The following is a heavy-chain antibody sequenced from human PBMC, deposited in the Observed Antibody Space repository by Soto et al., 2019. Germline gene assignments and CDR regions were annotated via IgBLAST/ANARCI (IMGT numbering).Heavy chain of an antibody. CDR2: IYYSGST. CDR3: ARERYYYDSSAHDYYFDY. Sequence: SETLSLTCTVSGGSISSGGYYWSWIRQHPGKGLEWIGYIYYSGSTYYNPSLKSRVTISVDTSKNQFSLKLSSVTAADTAVYYCARERYYYDSSAHDYYFDYWGQGTLVTVSS. CDR1: GGSISSGGYY. V-gene: IGHV4-31*03. J-gene: IGHJ4*02. D-gene: IGHD3-22*01.